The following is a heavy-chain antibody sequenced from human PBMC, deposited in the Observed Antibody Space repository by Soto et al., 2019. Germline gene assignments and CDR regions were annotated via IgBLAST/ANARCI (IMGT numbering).Heavy chain of an antibody. CDR3: ARGREYSSGWYWYFDL. CDR1: GGSFSGYY. Sequence: SETLSLTCAVYGGSFSGYYWSWIRQPPGKGLEWIGEINHSGSTNYNPSLKSRVTISEDTSKNQFSLKLSSVTAADTAVYYCARGREYSSGWYWYFDLWGRGTLVTVSS. J-gene: IGHJ2*01. CDR2: INHSGST. V-gene: IGHV4-34*01. D-gene: IGHD6-19*01.